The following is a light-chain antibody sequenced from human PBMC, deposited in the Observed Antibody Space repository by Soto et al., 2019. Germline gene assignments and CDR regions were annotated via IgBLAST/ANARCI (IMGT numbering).Light chain of an antibody. V-gene: IGKV3-20*01. CDR2: GPS. Sequence: EFVLTQSPGTLSLSPGEGATLSCRASQSVTSSNLAWYQQKPGQAPRPLIYGPSTRATGVPNRFSGSGSGTDFTLPISRLEPEDFAVYYCQQYGASLPVTFGPGTKV. J-gene: IGKJ3*01. CDR3: QQYGASLPVT. CDR1: QSVTSSN.